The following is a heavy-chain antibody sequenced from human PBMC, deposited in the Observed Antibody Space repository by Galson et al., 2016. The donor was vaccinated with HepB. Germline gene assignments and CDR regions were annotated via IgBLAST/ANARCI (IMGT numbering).Heavy chain of an antibody. J-gene: IGHJ4*02. Sequence: SETLSLTCTVSGGSITSYYWTWIRQPPGKGLEWIGYVSDTGSANYNPSLKSRVTITVDASKNQFSLKLSPVTAADTAVYYCARTLHEGQLWYLGYWGQGILVTVSS. V-gene: IGHV4-59*01. CDR3: ARTLHEGQLWYLGY. CDR2: VSDTGSA. CDR1: GGSITSYY. D-gene: IGHD5-18*01.